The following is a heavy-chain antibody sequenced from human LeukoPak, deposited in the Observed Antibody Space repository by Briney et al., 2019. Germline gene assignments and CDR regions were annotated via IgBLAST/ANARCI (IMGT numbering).Heavy chain of an antibody. V-gene: IGHV1-18*01. D-gene: IGHD2-2*01. Sequence: ASVKVSCKASGYTFTSYGISWVRQAPGQGLEWMGWISAYNGNTNYAQKLQGRVTMTTDTSTSTAYMELRSLRSGDTAVYYCARGYCSSTSCYPNYYYGMDVWGQGTTVTVSS. CDR2: ISAYNGNT. CDR3: ARGYCSSTSCYPNYYYGMDV. J-gene: IGHJ6*02. CDR1: GYTFTSYG.